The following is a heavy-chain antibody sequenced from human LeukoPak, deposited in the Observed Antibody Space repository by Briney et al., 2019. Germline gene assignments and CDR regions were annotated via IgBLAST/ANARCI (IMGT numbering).Heavy chain of an antibody. J-gene: IGHJ6*03. V-gene: IGHV6-1*01. Sequence: SQTLSLTCAISGDSVSSNSAAWNWSSQSPSRGLEWLGSTYYGSKWYNDYAVSVKSRITINPDTSKNQFSLQLNSVTPEDTAVYYCARGRLRYFDWLPDYYYYMDVWGKGTTVTVSS. CDR3: ARGRLRYFDWLPDYYYYMDV. CDR2: TYYGSKWYN. CDR1: GDSVSSNSAA. D-gene: IGHD3-9*01.